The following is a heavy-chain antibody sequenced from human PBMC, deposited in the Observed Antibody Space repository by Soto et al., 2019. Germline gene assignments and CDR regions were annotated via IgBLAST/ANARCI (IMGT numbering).Heavy chain of an antibody. Sequence: EVQLVGSGAEVKKPGESLRISCKGSGYSFTSYWISWVRQMPGKGLEWMGRIDPSDYYTNYSPSFQGHVTISADKSITTASLQWRSLKASATAMYLCERPVMGARGWVDDPLWGQGTLVTVSS. CDR1: GYSFTSYW. CDR2: IDPSDYYT. CDR3: ERPVMGARGWVDDPL. V-gene: IGHV5-10-1*01. D-gene: IGHD3-10*01. J-gene: IGHJ4*02.